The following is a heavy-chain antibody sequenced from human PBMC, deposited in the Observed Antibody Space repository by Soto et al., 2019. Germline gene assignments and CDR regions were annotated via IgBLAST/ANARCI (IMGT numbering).Heavy chain of an antibody. Sequence: ASVKVSCKASGYTFTGYGISWVRQAPGQGLEWMGWISAYNGNTNYAQKLQGRVTMTTDTSTSTAYMELRSLRSDDTAVYYCARDQLGSSTFYFQHWGQGTLVTVSS. CDR3: ARDQLGSSTFYFQH. J-gene: IGHJ1*01. D-gene: IGHD6-6*01. CDR2: ISAYNGNT. CDR1: GYTFTGYG. V-gene: IGHV1-18*01.